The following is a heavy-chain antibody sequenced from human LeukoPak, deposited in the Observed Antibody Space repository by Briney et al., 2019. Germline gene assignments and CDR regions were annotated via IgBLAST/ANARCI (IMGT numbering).Heavy chain of an antibody. CDR1: GFTFSSYA. CDR2: ISGSGGST. J-gene: IGHJ4*02. CDR3: ATRYSYAPTYFDY. D-gene: IGHD5-18*01. Sequence: HPGGSLRLSCAASGFTFSSYAMSWVRQAPGKGLEWVSAISGSGGSTYYADSVKGRFTISRDNSKNTLYLQMNSLRAEDTAVYYCATRYSYAPTYFDYWGQGTLVTVSS. V-gene: IGHV3-23*01.